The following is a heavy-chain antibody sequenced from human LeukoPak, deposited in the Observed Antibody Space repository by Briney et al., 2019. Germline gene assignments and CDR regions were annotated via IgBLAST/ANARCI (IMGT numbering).Heavy chain of an antibody. V-gene: IGHV4-59*01. CDR3: AGAPYYYDATKPRAFDV. D-gene: IGHD3-22*01. CDR2: IYYRGST. Sequence: PSETLSLTCTVSGGSISSYFWSWIRQPPGKGLEWIGYIYYRGSTNYNPSLKSRATISVDTSKNQVSLKLRSGTAADTAVYYCAGAPYYYDATKPRAFDVWGQGTMVTVSS. CDR1: GGSISSYF. J-gene: IGHJ3*01.